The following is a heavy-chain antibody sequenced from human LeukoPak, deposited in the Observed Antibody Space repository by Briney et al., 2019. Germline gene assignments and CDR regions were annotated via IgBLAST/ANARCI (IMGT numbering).Heavy chain of an antibody. CDR3: VRGDIVATPDW. J-gene: IGHJ4*02. V-gene: IGHV3-20*04. CDR2: INWNGGST. D-gene: IGHD5-12*01. CDR1: GFTFDDYG. Sequence: GGSLRLSCAASGFTFDDYGMSWVRQAPGKGLEWVSGINWNGGSTGYADSVKGRFTISRDNAKNSLYLQMSSLRAEDSAIYYCVRGDIVATPDWWGQGTLVTVSS.